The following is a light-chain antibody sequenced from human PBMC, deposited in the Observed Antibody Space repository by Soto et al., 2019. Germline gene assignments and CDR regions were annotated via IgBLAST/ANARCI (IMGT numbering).Light chain of an antibody. J-gene: IGKJ5*01. CDR1: QSVSSY. CDR3: QQRSNWPPWIT. CDR2: DAS. V-gene: IGKV3-11*01. Sequence: EIVLTQSPATLSFSPGERATLSCRASQSVSSYLAWYQQKPGQAPRLLIYDASNRATGIPARFSGSGSGTDFTLTISSLEPEDFAVYYCQQRSNWPPWITFGQGTRLEI.